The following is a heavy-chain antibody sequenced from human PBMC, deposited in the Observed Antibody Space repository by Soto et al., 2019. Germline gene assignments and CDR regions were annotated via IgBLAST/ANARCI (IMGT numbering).Heavy chain of an antibody. Sequence: SETLSLTCTVSGGSISSGGYYWSWIRQHPGKGLEWIGYIYYSGSTYYNPSLKSRVTISVDTSKNQFSLKLSSVTAADTAVYYCARGFVVVVAATQIHDAFDIWGQGTMVTVSS. V-gene: IGHV4-31*03. CDR3: ARGFVVVVAATQIHDAFDI. J-gene: IGHJ3*02. D-gene: IGHD2-15*01. CDR2: IYYSGST. CDR1: GGSISSGGYY.